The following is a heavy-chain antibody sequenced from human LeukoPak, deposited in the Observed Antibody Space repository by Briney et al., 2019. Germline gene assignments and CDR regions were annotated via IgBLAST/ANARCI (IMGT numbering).Heavy chain of an antibody. J-gene: IGHJ6*03. CDR2: IYSGGST. CDR3: AKKPVDTDYYYMDV. V-gene: IGHV3-53*01. Sequence: GGSLRLSCAASGFTVSSNYMSWVRQAPGKGLEWVSVIYSGGSTYYADSVKGRFTISRDNSKNTLYLQMNSLRAEDTAVYYCAKKPVDTDYYYMDVWGKGTTVTVSS. CDR1: GFTVSSNY. D-gene: IGHD5-18*01.